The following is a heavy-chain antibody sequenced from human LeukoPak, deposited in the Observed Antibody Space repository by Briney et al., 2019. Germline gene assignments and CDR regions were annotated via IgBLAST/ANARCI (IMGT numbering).Heavy chain of an antibody. V-gene: IGHV1-46*01. J-gene: IGHJ5*02. D-gene: IGHD3-22*01. CDR2: INPSGGST. CDR1: GYTFTSYY. CDR3: ARDSYYYDSSGYYYTRGFDP. Sequence: ASVKVSCKASGYTFTSYYMHWVRQAPGQGLEWMGIINPSGGSTSYAQKFQGRVTLTRDMSTSTVYMELSSLRSEDTAVYYCARDSYYYDSSGYYYTRGFDPWGQGTLVTVSS.